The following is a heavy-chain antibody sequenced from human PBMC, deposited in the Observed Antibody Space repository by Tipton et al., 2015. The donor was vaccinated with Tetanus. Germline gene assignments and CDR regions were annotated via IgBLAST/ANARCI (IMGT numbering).Heavy chain of an antibody. CDR2: ISYDGSNK. CDR3: ARVLSTPQLGTVNYYYGMDF. CDR1: GFTFSSYA. J-gene: IGHJ6*02. D-gene: IGHD4-17*01. V-gene: IGHV3-30-3*01. Sequence: SLRLSCAASGFTFSSYAMHWVRQAPGKGLEWVAVISYDGSNKYYADSVKGRFTISRDNSKNTLYLQMNSLRAEDTAVYYCARVLSTPQLGTVNYYYGMDFWGQGTTVSVSS.